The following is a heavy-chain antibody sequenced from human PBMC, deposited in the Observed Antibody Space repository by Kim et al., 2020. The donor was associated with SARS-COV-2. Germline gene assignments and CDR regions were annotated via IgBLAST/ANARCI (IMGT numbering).Heavy chain of an antibody. D-gene: IGHD2-8*01. CDR1: GGSISSYY. V-gene: IGHV4-59*13. J-gene: IGHJ4*02. CDR3: ARDASLMGFEY. CDR2: IYYSGST. Sequence: SETLSLTCTVSGGSISSYYWSWIRQPPGKGLEWIGYIYYSGSTNYNPSLKSRVTISVDTSKNQFSLKLSSVTAADTAVYYCARDASLMGFEYWGQGT.